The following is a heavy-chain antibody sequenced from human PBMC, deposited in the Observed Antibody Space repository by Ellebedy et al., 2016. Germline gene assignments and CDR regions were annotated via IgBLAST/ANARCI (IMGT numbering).Heavy chain of an antibody. Sequence: GGSLRLSCEVSGLTFRSYDIHWVRQAPGKGLDWVAVISYDGISKQYADSVKGRFTISRDNPKNTLYLQMNSLRVEDSAVYYCAKDRSGPTTFTTVADWGQGTLVTVSS. CDR3: AKDRSGPTTFTTVAD. D-gene: IGHD3-3*01. J-gene: IGHJ4*02. V-gene: IGHV3-30-3*02. CDR1: GLTFRSYD. CDR2: ISYDGISK.